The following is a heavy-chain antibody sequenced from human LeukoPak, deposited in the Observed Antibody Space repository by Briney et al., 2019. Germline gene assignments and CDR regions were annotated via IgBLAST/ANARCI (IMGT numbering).Heavy chain of an antibody. CDR1: EFPFSDYW. J-gene: IGHJ6*03. V-gene: IGHV3-7*01. CDR3: ARSEYSSTWYGDYYYYYMDV. D-gene: IGHD6-13*01. CDR2: IKRDGSEE. Sequence: GGSLRLSCAASEFPFSDYWMTWVRQAPGKGLEWVANIKRDGSEEYYVDSVKGRFTISRDNAKNTLYLQMNSLRADDTAVYYCARSEYSSTWYGDYYYYYMDVWGKGTTVTVSS.